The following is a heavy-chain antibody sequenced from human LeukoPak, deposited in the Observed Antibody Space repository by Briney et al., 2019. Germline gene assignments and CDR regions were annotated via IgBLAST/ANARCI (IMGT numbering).Heavy chain of an antibody. J-gene: IGHJ4*02. CDR2: IYTGGTT. CDR3: ARDSSSYYFDY. Sequence: GGPQRFSCAASGFSITSNHMNWVRQAPGKRLEWVSIIYTGGTTNYADSLNDRFTISRDDSINTLYLQMNSLRAEDTAVYYCARDSSSYYFDYWGQGTLVTVSS. CDR1: GFSITSNH. D-gene: IGHD6-6*01. V-gene: IGHV3-66*01.